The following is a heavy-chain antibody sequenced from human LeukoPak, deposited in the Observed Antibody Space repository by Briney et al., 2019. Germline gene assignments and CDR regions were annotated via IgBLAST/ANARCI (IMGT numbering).Heavy chain of an antibody. D-gene: IGHD3-3*01. CDR1: GFTFSSYA. CDR3: AKDQDFWSGYSDY. CDR2: IRYDGTNK. J-gene: IGHJ4*02. Sequence: GRSLRLSCAASGFTFSSYAMHWVRQAPGKGLEWVAVIRYDGTNKYYADSMKGRFTISRDNSKNTLSLQMNSLRAEDTAVYYCAKDQDFWSGYSDYWGQGTLVTVSS. V-gene: IGHV3-30*04.